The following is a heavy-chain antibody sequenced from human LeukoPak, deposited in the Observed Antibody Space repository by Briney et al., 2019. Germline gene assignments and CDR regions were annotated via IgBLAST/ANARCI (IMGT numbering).Heavy chain of an antibody. CDR2: INPSGGST. CDR3: ARASHGGSSYFS. CDR1: AYSFTSYY. J-gene: IGHJ5*02. V-gene: IGHV1-46*01. D-gene: IGHD1-26*01. Sequence: ASVKVSCKASAYSFTSYYMHWVRQAPGQGLGWMGMINPSGGSTSYAQKFQGRVTMTRDTSTSTVYMNLSSLRCEDTAVYYCARASHGGSSYFSWGQGTLVTVSS.